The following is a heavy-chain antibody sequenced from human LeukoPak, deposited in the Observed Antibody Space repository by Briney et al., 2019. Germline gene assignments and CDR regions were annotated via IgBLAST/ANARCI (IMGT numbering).Heavy chain of an antibody. CDR2: IYHSGST. D-gene: IGHD2-2*01. V-gene: IGHV4-38-2*02. CDR1: GYSISRGYY. CDR3: ARDDCSRTSCYFGVDV. Sequence: SETLSLTCTVSGYSISRGYYWGWLRQPPGKGLEWIGSIYHSGSTYYNPSLKSRVTISVDTSKNQFSLQLSSVTAADTAVYYCARDDCSRTSCYFGVDVWGKGTTVTVSS. J-gene: IGHJ6*04.